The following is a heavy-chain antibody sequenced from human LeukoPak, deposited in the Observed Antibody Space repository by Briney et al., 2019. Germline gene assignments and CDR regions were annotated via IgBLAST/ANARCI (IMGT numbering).Heavy chain of an antibody. J-gene: IGHJ4*02. CDR2: ISGSGGST. Sequence: PGGSLRLSCAASRFTFSSYAMSWVRQAPGKGLEWVSAISGSGGSTYYADSVKGRFTISRDNSKNTLYLQMNSLRAEDTAVYYCAKRGMKLGDYPYYFDYWGQGTLVTVSS. V-gene: IGHV3-23*01. CDR3: AKRGMKLGDYPYYFDY. CDR1: RFTFSSYA. D-gene: IGHD4-17*01.